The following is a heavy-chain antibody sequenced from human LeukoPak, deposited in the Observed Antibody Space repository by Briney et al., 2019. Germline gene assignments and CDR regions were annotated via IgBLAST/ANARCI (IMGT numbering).Heavy chain of an antibody. CDR1: GFTVSSNY. J-gene: IGHJ4*02. CDR2: IYSGGST. V-gene: IGHV3-66*01. CDR3: ARDPSKPAAEGGGY. D-gene: IGHD2-2*01. Sequence: GGSLRLSCAASGFTVSSNYMSWVRQAPGKGREWVSVIYSGGSTYYADSVKGRFTISRDNSKNTLYLQMNSLRAEDTAVYYCARDPSKPAAEGGGYWGQGTLVTVSS.